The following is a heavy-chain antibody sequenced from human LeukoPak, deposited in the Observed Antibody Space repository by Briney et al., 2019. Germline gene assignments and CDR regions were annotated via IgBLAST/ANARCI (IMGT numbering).Heavy chain of an antibody. V-gene: IGHV3-21*01. CDR2: ISSSSSYI. CDR3: ARGRITIFGVVIANPRYFDY. D-gene: IGHD3-3*01. Sequence: PGGSLRLSCAASGFTFSSYSMNWVRQAPGKGLEWVSSISSSSSYIYYADSVKGRFTISRDNAKNSLYLQMNSLRAEDTAVYYCARGRITIFGVVIANPRYFDYWGQGTLVTVSS. J-gene: IGHJ4*02. CDR1: GFTFSSYS.